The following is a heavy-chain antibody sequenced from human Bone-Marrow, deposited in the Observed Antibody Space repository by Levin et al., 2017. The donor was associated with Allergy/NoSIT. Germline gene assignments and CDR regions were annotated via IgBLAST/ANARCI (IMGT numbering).Heavy chain of an antibody. J-gene: IGHJ4*02. CDR2: ITNSGRT. Sequence: GGSLRLSCAASGFTFNNYAMSWVRQAPGKGLEWVSAITNSGRTYYADSVKGRFTVSRDNSKDTLYLQMNSLRADDTAVYYCAKEMTTVVPVFDYWGQGTLVTVSS. V-gene: IGHV3-23*01. CDR1: GFTFNNYA. CDR3: AKEMTTVVPVFDY. D-gene: IGHD4-23*01.